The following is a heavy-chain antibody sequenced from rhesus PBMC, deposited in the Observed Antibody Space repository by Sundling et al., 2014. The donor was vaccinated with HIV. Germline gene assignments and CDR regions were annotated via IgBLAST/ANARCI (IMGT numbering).Heavy chain of an antibody. J-gene: IGHJ6*01. CDR2: ILPLVGIT. CDR1: GFTFGRYG. D-gene: IGHD2-15*01. V-gene: IGHV1-198*02. Sequence: QVQLVQSGAEVKKPGASVKVSCKASGFTFGRYGINWVRQAPGQGLEWMGVILPLVGITHYAEKFQGRVTITADTSTNIGYMELTSLRSEDTAVYYCARSVLTAPSDGLDSWGQGVVVSVSS. CDR3: ARSVLTAPSDGLDS.